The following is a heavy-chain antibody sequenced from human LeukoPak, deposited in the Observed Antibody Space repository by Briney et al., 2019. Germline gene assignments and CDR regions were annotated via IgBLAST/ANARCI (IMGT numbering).Heavy chain of an antibody. D-gene: IGHD1-26*01. CDR3: ARDVGATTRGAFDY. Sequence: GGSLRLSCAASGFTFSSYEMNWVRQAPGKGLEWVSYISSSSSYIYYADSVKGRFTISRDNAKNSLYLQMNSLRAEDTAVYYCARDVGATTRGAFDYWGQGTLVTVSS. CDR2: ISSSSSYI. CDR1: GFTFSSYE. V-gene: IGHV3-21*05. J-gene: IGHJ4*02.